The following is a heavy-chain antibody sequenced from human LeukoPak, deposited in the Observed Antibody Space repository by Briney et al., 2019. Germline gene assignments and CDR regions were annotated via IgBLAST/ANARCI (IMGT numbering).Heavy chain of an antibody. Sequence: GGSLRLSCAASGFKLSSYYMDWVRQGPGKGLVWVSRLKSDGSSTKYADSVQGRFTISRDDARNTLYLQMTIVRVEDAAVYYCARTTMETQYFDRWGQGTLVTVSS. V-gene: IGHV3-74*03. D-gene: IGHD1-1*01. CDR3: ARTTMETQYFDR. J-gene: IGHJ4*02. CDR1: GFKLSSYY. CDR2: LKSDGSST.